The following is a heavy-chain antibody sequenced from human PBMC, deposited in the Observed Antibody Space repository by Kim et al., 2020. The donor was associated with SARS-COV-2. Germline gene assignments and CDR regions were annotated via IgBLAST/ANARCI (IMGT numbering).Heavy chain of an antibody. D-gene: IGHD6-19*01. Sequence: YSPSFQGQVTISADKSISTAYLQWSSLKASDTAMYYCARQTNRYSSGWSEWGQGTLVTVSS. V-gene: IGHV5-51*01. J-gene: IGHJ4*02. CDR3: ARQTNRYSSGWSE.